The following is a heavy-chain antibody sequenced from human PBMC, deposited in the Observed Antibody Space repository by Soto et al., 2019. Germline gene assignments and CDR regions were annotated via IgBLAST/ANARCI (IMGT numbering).Heavy chain of an antibody. V-gene: IGHV4-4*07. CDR3: VRDGTKTLRDWFDP. D-gene: IGHD1-1*01. Sequence: PSETLSLTCTVSGASISGYYWSWIRKPAGKGLEWIGHIYATGTTDYNPSLKSRVMMSVDTSKKQFSLKLRSVTAADTAVYYCVRDGTKTLRDWFDPWGQGISVTVSS. J-gene: IGHJ5*02. CDR2: IYATGTT. CDR1: GASISGYY.